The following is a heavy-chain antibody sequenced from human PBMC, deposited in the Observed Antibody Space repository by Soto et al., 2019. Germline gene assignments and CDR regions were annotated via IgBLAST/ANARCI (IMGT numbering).Heavy chain of an antibody. D-gene: IGHD3-9*01. CDR3: ARVVVGSYYDILTGLLGFEYFDY. Sequence: PSETLSLTCTVSGGSISSYYWSWIRQPPGKGLEWIGYIYYSGSTNYNPSLKSRVTISVDTSKNQFSLKLSSVTAADTAVYYCARVVVGSYYDILTGLLGFEYFDYWGQGTLVTVSS. CDR1: GGSISSYY. CDR2: IYYSGST. J-gene: IGHJ4*02. V-gene: IGHV4-59*01.